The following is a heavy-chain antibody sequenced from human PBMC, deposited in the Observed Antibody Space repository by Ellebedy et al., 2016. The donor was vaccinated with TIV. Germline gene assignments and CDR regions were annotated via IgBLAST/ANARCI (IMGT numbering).Heavy chain of an antibody. J-gene: IGHJ5*02. CDR1: GFTFSSYS. Sequence: PGGSLRLSCAASGFTFSSYSMNWVRQAPGKGLEWVGRIKSKTDGGTTDYAAPVKGRFTISRDDSKNTLYLQMNSLKTEDTAVYYCTTDFGGYYYVPWGQGTLVTVSS. V-gene: IGHV3-15*07. CDR3: TTDFGGYYYVP. CDR2: IKSKTDGGTT. D-gene: IGHD3-22*01.